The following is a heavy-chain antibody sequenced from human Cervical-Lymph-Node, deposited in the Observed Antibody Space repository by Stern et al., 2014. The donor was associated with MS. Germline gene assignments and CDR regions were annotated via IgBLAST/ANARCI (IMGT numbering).Heavy chain of an antibody. Sequence: VQLVQSGAEVKKPGASVKVSCKASAYTFTNYGVTWVRQAPGQGLEWMGLISGYSGTTNYGQKVQGRVAMTKDTSKNTAYMELRSLRSSDTAVYYFARAGYDFSGLSDYWGQGTLVTVSP. CDR2: ISGYSGTT. D-gene: IGHD5-12*01. CDR1: AYTFTNYG. CDR3: ARAGYDFSGLSDY. V-gene: IGHV1-18*01. J-gene: IGHJ4*02.